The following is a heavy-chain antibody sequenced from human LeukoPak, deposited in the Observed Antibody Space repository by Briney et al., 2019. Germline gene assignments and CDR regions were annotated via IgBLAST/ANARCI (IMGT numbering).Heavy chain of an antibody. CDR1: GGSISSYY. J-gene: IGHJ4*02. Sequence: SETLSLTCTVSGGSISSYYWSWIRQPPGKGLEWIGYIYYSGSTNYNPSLKSRVTISVDTSKNQFSLKLSSVTAADTAVYYCARGLDSGPFDYWGQGTLVTVSS. V-gene: IGHV4-59*08. CDR2: IYYSGST. CDR3: ARGLDSGPFDY. D-gene: IGHD6-19*01.